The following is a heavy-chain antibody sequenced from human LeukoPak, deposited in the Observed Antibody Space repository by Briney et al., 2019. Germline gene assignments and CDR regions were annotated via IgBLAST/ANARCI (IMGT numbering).Heavy chain of an antibody. CDR2: IDGSGNSI. Sequence: LGGSLRLSCAASGFTFNIYEFNWVRQAPGKGLEWLSYIDGSGNSIYYADSVKGRFTISRDNAKSSLYLQMSSLRADDTAVYYCARECLTCGGDSYDYWGQGALVTVSS. J-gene: IGHJ4*02. CDR1: GFTFNIYE. V-gene: IGHV3-48*03. CDR3: ARECLTCGGDSYDY. D-gene: IGHD2-21*01.